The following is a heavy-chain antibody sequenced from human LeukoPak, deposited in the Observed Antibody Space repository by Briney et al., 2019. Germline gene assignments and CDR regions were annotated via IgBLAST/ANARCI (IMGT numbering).Heavy chain of an antibody. Sequence: GGSLRLSCAASGFTVSSNYMSWVRQAPGKGLEWFSVIYSGGSTYYADSVKGRFTISRDNSKNTLYLQMNSLRAEDTAVYYCARVSVLQSNWFDPWGQGTLVTVSS. CDR1: GFTVSSNY. D-gene: IGHD4-11*01. CDR3: ARVSVLQSNWFDP. V-gene: IGHV3-66*01. CDR2: IYSGGST. J-gene: IGHJ5*02.